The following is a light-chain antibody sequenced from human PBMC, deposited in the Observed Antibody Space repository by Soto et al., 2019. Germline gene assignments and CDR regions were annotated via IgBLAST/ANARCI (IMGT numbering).Light chain of an antibody. J-gene: IGLJ1*01. CDR2: DDS. CDR3: HVWDSSSEHV. CDR1: NIGSKS. Sequence: SYELTQPPTVSVAPGQTARITRGGNNIGSKSVHWYQQKPGQAPVLVVDDDSERPSGIPERFSGANSGNTATLTISRVEAGDEADYFCHVWDSSSEHVFGTGTKVTVL. V-gene: IGLV3-21*02.